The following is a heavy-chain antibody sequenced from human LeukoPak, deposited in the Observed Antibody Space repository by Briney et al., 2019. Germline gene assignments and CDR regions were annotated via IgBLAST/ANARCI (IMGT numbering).Heavy chain of an antibody. CDR2: INPNSGGT. V-gene: IGHV1-2*02. D-gene: IGHD3-22*01. CDR3: ARDSHDSSGYSFDY. J-gene: IGHJ4*02. CDR1: GYTFTGYY. Sequence: WASGTVSCKASGYTFTGYYMHWVRHAPGQGLEWMGWINPNSGGTNYAQKFQGRVTMTRDTSISTAYMELSRLRSDDTAVYYCARDSHDSSGYSFDYWGQGTLVTVSS.